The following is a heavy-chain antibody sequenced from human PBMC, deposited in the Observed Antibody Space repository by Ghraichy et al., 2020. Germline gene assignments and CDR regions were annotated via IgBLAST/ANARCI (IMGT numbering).Heavy chain of an antibody. D-gene: IGHD3-3*01. CDR2: INPKSGGTNSGGT. Sequence: ASVKVSCKASGYTFTDYYIHWVRQAPGQGLEYLGWINPKSGGTNSGGTNYLQKFQGRVTMTRDTSISTAHMELSRLRSDDTAVYYCARQRMTGWSFDYWGQGTLVTVSS. J-gene: IGHJ4*02. V-gene: IGHV1-2*02. CDR1: GYTFTDYY. CDR3: ARQRMTGWSFDY.